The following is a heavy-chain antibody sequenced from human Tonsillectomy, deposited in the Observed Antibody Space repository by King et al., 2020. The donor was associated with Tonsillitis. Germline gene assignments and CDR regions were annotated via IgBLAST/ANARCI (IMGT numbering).Heavy chain of an antibody. CDR1: GFTFSDYY. J-gene: IGHJ4*02. D-gene: IGHD5-12*01. CDR2: VSSSSSYT. Sequence: QVQLVESGGDLVKPGGSLRLSCAASGFTFSDYYMSWIRQAPGKGLEWVSYVSSSSSYTNYADSVKGRFTISRDKAKKSLYLQMNSLRAEDTAVYYCAIAKDIVLTIADFWGQGTLVTVSS. CDR3: AIAKDIVLTIADF. V-gene: IGHV3-11*06.